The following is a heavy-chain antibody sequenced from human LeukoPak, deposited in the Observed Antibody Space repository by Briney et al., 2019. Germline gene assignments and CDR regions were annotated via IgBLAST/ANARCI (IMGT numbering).Heavy chain of an antibody. V-gene: IGHV4-59*01. CDR2: IYYSGST. D-gene: IGHD2-21*02. CDR3: ARVAGFSEAYCGGDCYSDAFDI. CDR1: GGSISSYY. J-gene: IGHJ3*02. Sequence: SETLSLTCTVSGGSISSYYWSWIRQPPGKGLEWVGYIYYSGSTNYNPSLKSRVTISVDTSKNQFSLKLSSVTAADTAVYYCARVAGFSEAYCGGDCYSDAFDIWGQGTMVTVSS.